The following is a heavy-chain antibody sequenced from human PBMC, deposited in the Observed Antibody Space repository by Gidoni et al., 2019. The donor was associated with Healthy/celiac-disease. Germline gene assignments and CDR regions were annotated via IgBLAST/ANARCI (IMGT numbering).Heavy chain of an antibody. CDR3: ANSPGSSGYYGMDV. V-gene: IGHV3-23*01. CDR2: ISGSGGST. Sequence: EVQLLESGGGLVQPGGSLRISCAASGFTFSSYAMSWVRQAPGKGLEWVSAISGSGGSTYYADSVKGRFTISRDNSKNTLYLQMNSLRAEDTAVYYCANSPGSSGYYGMDVWGQGTTVTVSS. CDR1: GFTFSSYA. J-gene: IGHJ6*02. D-gene: IGHD6-19*01.